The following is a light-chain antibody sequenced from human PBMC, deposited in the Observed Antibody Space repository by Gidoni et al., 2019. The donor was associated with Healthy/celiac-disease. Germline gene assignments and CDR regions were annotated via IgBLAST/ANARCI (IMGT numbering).Light chain of an antibody. CDR1: QSISSY. CDR2: AAS. V-gene: IGKV1-39*01. CDR3: QQSYSTPQT. Sequence: DIQMTQSPSSLSASVGDRVTIPYRASQSISSYLNWYQQKPGKAPKLLIYAASSLQSGVPSRFSGSGSGTDFTLTISSLQPEDFATYYCQQSYSTPQTFGQGTKVEIK. J-gene: IGKJ1*01.